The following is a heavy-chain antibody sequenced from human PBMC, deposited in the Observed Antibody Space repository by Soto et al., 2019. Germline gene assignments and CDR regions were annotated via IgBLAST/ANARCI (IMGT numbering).Heavy chain of an antibody. Sequence: GGSLRLSCAASGFTFSSYSMNWVRQAPGKGLEWVSYISSSSSTIYYADSVKGRFTISRDNAKNSLYLQMNSLRAEDTAVYFCARDHPPLAPRYSSSWHSYFDYWGQGTLVTVLL. CDR3: ARDHPPLAPRYSSSWHSYFDY. V-gene: IGHV3-48*01. D-gene: IGHD6-13*01. CDR1: GFTFSSYS. CDR2: ISSSSSTI. J-gene: IGHJ4*02.